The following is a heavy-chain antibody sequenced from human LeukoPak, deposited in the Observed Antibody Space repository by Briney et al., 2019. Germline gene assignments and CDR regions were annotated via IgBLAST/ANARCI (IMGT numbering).Heavy chain of an antibody. CDR3: ARRLGSAWYFDY. J-gene: IGHJ4*02. D-gene: IGHD6-25*01. CDR1: GDSISNSNYY. V-gene: IGHV4-39*01. Sequence: SETLSLTCTVSGDSISNSNYYWGWFRQPPGKGPEWIGSIYYTGSTHYNPSLKSRVTISVDTSKNQFSLKLSSVTAADTAVFYCARRLGSAWYFDYWGQGTLVTVSS. CDR2: IYYTGST.